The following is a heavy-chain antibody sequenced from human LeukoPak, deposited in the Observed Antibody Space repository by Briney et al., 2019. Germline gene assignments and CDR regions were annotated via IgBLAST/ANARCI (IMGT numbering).Heavy chain of an antibody. D-gene: IGHD3-3*01. CDR3: ARDGQLDFWSGYWIDY. CDR1: GLTFSDYY. J-gene: IGHJ4*02. CDR2: ISSSGSTI. V-gene: IGHV3-11*01. Sequence: GGSLRLSCAASGLTFSDYYMSWIRQAPGKGLEWVSYISSSGSTIYYADSVKGRFTISRDNAKNSLYLQMNSLRAEDTAVYYCARDGQLDFWSGYWIDYWGQGTLVTVSS.